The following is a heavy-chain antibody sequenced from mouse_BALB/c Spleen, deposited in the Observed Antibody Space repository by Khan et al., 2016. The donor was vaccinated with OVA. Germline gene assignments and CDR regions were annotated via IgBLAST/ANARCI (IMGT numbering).Heavy chain of an antibody. Sequence: EVMLVESGGGLVKPGGSLKLSCAASGFTFSTYAMSWVRQTPEKRLEWVATISSDGDYTYFPDNVTGRFTISRDNAKNTLCLQMTSLRSGDTAMYYCARSPYGNFAYWGQGTLVTVSA. CDR1: GFTFSTYA. V-gene: IGHV5-9-1*01. CDR3: ARSPYGNFAY. J-gene: IGHJ3*01. CDR2: ISSDGDYT. D-gene: IGHD2-1*01.